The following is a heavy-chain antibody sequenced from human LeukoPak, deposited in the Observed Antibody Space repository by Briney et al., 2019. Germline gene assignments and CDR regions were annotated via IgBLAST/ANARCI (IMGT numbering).Heavy chain of an antibody. CDR3: ARSENYYYYGMDV. V-gene: IGHV5-51*01. J-gene: IGHJ6*02. CDR1: GYSFTSYW. Sequence: GESLKISCKGSGYSFTSYWISWVRQMPGRGLEWMGIIYPGDSDTRYSPSFQGQVTISADKSISTAYLQWSSLKASDTAMYYCARSENYYYYGMDVWGQGTTVTVYS. CDR2: IYPGDSDT.